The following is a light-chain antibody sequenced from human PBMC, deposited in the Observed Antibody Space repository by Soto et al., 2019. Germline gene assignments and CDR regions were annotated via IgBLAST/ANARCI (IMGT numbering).Light chain of an antibody. V-gene: IGLV2-23*01. CDR1: SSDVGAYDA. CDR3: CSSAPESTYV. CDR2: RGT. Sequence: QLVLAQPASVSGSPGQSITISCTGTSSDVGAYDAVSWYQQYPGKAPQVIIYRGTKRPSGVSSRFSGSVSGNTASLTVSGLQSEDEAEYFCCSSAPESTYVFGTGTKLTVL. J-gene: IGLJ1*01.